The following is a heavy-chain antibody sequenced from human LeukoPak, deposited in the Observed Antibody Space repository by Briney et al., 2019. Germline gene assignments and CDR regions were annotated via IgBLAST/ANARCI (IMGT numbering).Heavy chain of an antibody. D-gene: IGHD1-14*01. J-gene: IGHJ4*02. CDR2: ITGSGSNT. V-gene: IGHV3-23*01. Sequence: GGSLRLSCAASGLTFSDFAMNWVRQAPGKGLEWVSSITGSGSNTFNADSVKGRFTISRDNSKNTLYLQMNGLTAEDTAIYYCAKDALPYRYFDQWGQGTLVTVSS. CDR1: GLTFSDFA. CDR3: AKDALPYRYFDQ.